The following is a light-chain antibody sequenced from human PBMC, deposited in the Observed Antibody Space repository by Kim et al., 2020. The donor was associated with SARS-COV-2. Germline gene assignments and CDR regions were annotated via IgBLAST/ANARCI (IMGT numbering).Light chain of an antibody. J-gene: IGKJ1*01. CDR3: QQYGTSPPT. Sequence: EIVLTQSPGTLSLSPGERATLSCRASQSVRSSNLAWYQQKPGQAPRLLMYGASTRATGIPDRFSGGGSGTDITLTISRLEPEDFAVYYCQQYGTSPPTFGQGTKVDIK. CDR2: GAS. CDR1: QSVRSSN. V-gene: IGKV3-20*01.